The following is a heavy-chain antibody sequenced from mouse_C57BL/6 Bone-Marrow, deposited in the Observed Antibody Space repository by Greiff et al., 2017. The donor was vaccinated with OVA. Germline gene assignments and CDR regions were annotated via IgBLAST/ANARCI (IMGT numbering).Heavy chain of an antibody. Sequence: QVQLQQSGAELVRPGASVTLSCKASGYTFTDYEMHWVKPTPVHGLEWIGAIDPETGGTAYNQKFKGKAILTADKSSSTAYKELRSLTSEDSAVYYCTRGYSNYYAMDYWGQGTSVTVSS. D-gene: IGHD2-5*01. J-gene: IGHJ4*01. CDR3: TRGYSNYYAMDY. CDR2: IDPETGGT. CDR1: GYTFTDYE. V-gene: IGHV1-15*01.